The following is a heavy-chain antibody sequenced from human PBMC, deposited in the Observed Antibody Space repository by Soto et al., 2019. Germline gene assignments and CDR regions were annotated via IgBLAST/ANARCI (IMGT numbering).Heavy chain of an antibody. CDR1: GFTFSDYY. D-gene: IGHD3-22*01. CDR3: AREGWDSYYDSSGHPFDY. J-gene: IGHJ4*02. V-gene: IGHV3-11*01. CDR2: ISSSGSTI. Sequence: GGSLRLSCAASGFTFSDYYMSWIRQAPGKGLEWVSYISSSGSTIYYADSVKGRFTISRDNAKNSLYLQMNSLRAEDTAVYYCAREGWDSYYDSSGHPFDYWGQGTLVTVSS.